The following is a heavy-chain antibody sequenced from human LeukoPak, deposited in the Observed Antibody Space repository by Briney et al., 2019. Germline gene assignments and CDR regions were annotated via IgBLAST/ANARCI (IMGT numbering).Heavy chain of an antibody. J-gene: IGHJ4*02. CDR1: GFTFSSYA. CDR3: AKGGGMATMKPFDY. D-gene: IGHD5-24*01. V-gene: IGHV3-23*01. CDR2: ISSSGGST. Sequence: GGSLRLSCAASGFTFSSYAMSWVRQAPGKGLEWVSAISSSGGSTYYADSVKGRFTISRDNSKNTLYLQMNSLRAEDTAVYYCAKGGGMATMKPFDYWGQGTLVTVSS.